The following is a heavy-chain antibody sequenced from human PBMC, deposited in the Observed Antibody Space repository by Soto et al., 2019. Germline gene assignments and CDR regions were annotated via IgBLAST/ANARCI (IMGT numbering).Heavy chain of an antibody. CDR3: ARNTYYDFWSGYYPQAYGMDV. V-gene: IGHV1-18*04. D-gene: IGHD3-3*01. CDR2: ISAYNGNT. CDR1: GYTFTSYG. Sequence: ASVKVSCKASGYTFTSYGISWVRQAPGQGLEWMGWISAYNGNTSYAQKLQGRVTMTTDTSTSTAYMELRSLRSDDTAVYYCARNTYYDFWSGYYPQAYGMDVWGQGTTVTVSS. J-gene: IGHJ6*02.